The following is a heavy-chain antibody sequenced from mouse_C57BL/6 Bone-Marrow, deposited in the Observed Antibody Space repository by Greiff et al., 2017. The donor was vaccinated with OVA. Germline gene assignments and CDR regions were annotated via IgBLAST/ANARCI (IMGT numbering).Heavy chain of an antibody. CDR3: AQVGGGSSLFDY. J-gene: IGHJ2*01. CDR1: GYTFTSYG. CDR2: IYPRSGNT. V-gene: IGHV1-81*01. Sequence: VQLQQSGAELARPGASVKLSCKASGYTFTSYGISWVKQRTGQGLEWIGEIYPRSGNTYYNKKFKGKATLTADKSSSTAYMELRSLTSEDSAVYFCAQVGGGSSLFDYWGQGTTLTVSS. D-gene: IGHD1-1*01.